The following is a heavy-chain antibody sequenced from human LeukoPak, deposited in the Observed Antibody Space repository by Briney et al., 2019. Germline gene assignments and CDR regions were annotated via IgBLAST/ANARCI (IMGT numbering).Heavy chain of an antibody. Sequence: SETLSLTCTVSGGSISSYYWSWIRQPPGEGLEWIGYIYYSGSTNYNPSLKSRVTISVDTSKNQFSLKLSSVTAADTAVYYCASSYYDILTGYRPSFDYWGQGTLVTVSS. CDR3: ASSYYDILTGYRPSFDY. D-gene: IGHD3-9*01. CDR1: GGSISSYY. CDR2: IYYSGST. J-gene: IGHJ4*02. V-gene: IGHV4-59*08.